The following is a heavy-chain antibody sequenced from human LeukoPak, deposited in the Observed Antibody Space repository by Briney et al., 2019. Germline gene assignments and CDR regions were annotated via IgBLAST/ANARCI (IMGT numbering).Heavy chain of an antibody. CDR2: IDPSDSYT. CDR1: GYSFTSYW. D-gene: IGHD2-15*01. J-gene: IGHJ4*02. CDR3: ARERVVVAVDFDY. Sequence: PGESLRISCKGSGYSFTSYWISWVRQMPGKGLEWMGRIDPSDSYTNYSPSFQGHVTISADKSISTAYLRWSSLKASDTAMYYCARERVVVAVDFDYWGQGTLVTVSS. V-gene: IGHV5-10-1*01.